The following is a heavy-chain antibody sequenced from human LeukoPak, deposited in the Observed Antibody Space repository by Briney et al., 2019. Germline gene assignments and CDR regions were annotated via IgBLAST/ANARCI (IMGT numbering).Heavy chain of an antibody. Sequence: PGRSLRLSCATSGFTFSSYAMHWVRQAPGKGLEWVAVISYDGSNKYYADSVKGRFTISRDNSKNTLYLQMNSLRAEDTAVYYCARGPRIAAAGTYDYWGQGTLVTVSS. CDR2: ISYDGSNK. D-gene: IGHD6-13*01. J-gene: IGHJ4*02. V-gene: IGHV3-30*04. CDR3: ARGPRIAAAGTYDY. CDR1: GFTFSSYA.